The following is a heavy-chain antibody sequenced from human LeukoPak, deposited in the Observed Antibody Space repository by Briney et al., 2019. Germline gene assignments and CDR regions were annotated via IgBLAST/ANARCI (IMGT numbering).Heavy chain of an antibody. CDR2: INPSGGST. D-gene: IGHD5-18*01. V-gene: IGHV1-46*01. J-gene: IGHJ4*02. Sequence: GASVKVSCKASGYTFTSYYMHWVRQAPGQGLEWMGIINPSGGSTSYAQKFQGRVTMTRDTSTSTVYMELSSLRSEDTAVYYCARDLSPVGGYSYALKGAPFDYWGQGTLVTVSS. CDR3: ARDLSPVGGYSYALKGAPFDY. CDR1: GYTFTSYY.